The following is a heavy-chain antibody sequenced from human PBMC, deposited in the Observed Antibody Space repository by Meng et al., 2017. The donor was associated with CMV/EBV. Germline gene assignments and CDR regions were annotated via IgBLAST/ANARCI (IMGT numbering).Heavy chain of an antibody. CDR1: GYTFTSYG. CDR3: ARGHPQGQLAYYYYGMDV. CDR2: ISAYNGNT. J-gene: IGHJ6*02. D-gene: IGHD6-6*01. Sequence: ASVKVSCKASGYTFTSYGISWVRQAPGQGLEWMGWISAYNGNTSYAQKFQGRVTMTRDTSTSTVYMELSSLRSEDTAVYYCARGHPQGQLAYYYYGMDVWGQGTTVTVSS. V-gene: IGHV1-18*01.